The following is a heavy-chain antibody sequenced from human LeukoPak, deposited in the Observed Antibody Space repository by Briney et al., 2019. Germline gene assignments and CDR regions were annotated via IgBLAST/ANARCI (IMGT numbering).Heavy chain of an antibody. CDR1: GFTFSSYG. Sequence: PGGSLRLSCAASGFTFSSYGMHWVRQAPGKGLEWVAFIRYDGSNKYYADSVKGRFAISRDNSKNTLYLQMNSLRAEDTAVYYCAKGEGFWSGYNEDYFDYWGQGTLVTVSS. J-gene: IGHJ4*02. D-gene: IGHD3-3*01. V-gene: IGHV3-30*02. CDR3: AKGEGFWSGYNEDYFDY. CDR2: IRYDGSNK.